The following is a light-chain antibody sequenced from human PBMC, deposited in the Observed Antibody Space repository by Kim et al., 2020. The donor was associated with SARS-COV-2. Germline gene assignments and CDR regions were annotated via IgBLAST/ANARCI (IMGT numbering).Light chain of an antibody. CDR2: EVS. V-gene: IGLV2-8*01. Sequence: QSALTQPPSASGSPGQSVTISCTGTSSDVGGYNYVSWYQQHPGKAPKLMIYEVSKRPAGVPDRFLGSKSGNTASLTVSGLQAEDEADYYCSSYAGSNNVFGTGTKVTVL. CDR1: SSDVGGYNY. J-gene: IGLJ1*01. CDR3: SSYAGSNNV.